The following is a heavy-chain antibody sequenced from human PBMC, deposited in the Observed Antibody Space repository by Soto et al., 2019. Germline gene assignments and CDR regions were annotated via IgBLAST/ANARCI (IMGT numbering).Heavy chain of an antibody. Sequence: PSEALSLTCADYGGSFSGYYWSWIRQPPGKGLEWIGEINHSGSTNYNPSLKSRVTISVDTSKNQFSLKLSSVTAADTAVYYCARLYYYGSGSRSDAFDIWGQGTMVTVSS. V-gene: IGHV4-34*01. CDR2: INHSGST. CDR3: ARLYYYGSGSRSDAFDI. D-gene: IGHD3-10*01. J-gene: IGHJ3*02. CDR1: GGSFSGYY.